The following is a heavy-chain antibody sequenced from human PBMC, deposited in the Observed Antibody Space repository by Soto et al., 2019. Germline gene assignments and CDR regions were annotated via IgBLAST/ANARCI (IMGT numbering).Heavy chain of an antibody. CDR1: GFTFTTYA. CDR2: VTDSGGKT. D-gene: IGHD1-26*01. CDR3: AKGFIVAATTPEFDY. J-gene: IGHJ4*02. Sequence: DVQLLESGGGLVQPGGSLRLSCAASGFTFTTYAMSWVRQAPGKGLEWVSGVTDSGGKTYYADSVKGRFTISRDNSKNTLYLQMNSLRAEDTAVYYCAKGFIVAATTPEFDYWGQGTLVTVSS. V-gene: IGHV3-23*01.